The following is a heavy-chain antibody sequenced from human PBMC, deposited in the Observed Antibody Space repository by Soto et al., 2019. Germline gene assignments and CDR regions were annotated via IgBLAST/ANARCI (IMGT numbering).Heavy chain of an antibody. CDR3: AREVAARPIYHYYYGMDV. D-gene: IGHD6-6*01. Sequence: QVQLVQSGAEVKKPGSSVKVSCKASGGTFSSYAISWVRQAPGQGLEWMGGIIPIFGTANYAHKFQGRVTITADESTSTAYVEMSSMRSEDTAVYYCAREVAARPIYHYYYGMDVWGQGTTVTVSS. V-gene: IGHV1-69*01. CDR2: IIPIFGTA. J-gene: IGHJ6*02. CDR1: GGTFSSYA.